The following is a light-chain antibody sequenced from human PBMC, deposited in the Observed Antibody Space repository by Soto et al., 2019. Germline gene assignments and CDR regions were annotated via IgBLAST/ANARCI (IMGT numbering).Light chain of an antibody. Sequence: QPVLTQPSSASASPGSSVKLTCTLSSGHSTYIIAWHQQQPGKAPRFLMKVEGSGTYNKGSGVPDRFSGSSSGAVRYLTISNLQSEDEADYYCETWDRHTWVFGGGTKMTVL. CDR2: VEGSGTY. CDR1: SGHSTYI. V-gene: IGLV4-60*03. J-gene: IGLJ3*02. CDR3: ETWDRHTWV.